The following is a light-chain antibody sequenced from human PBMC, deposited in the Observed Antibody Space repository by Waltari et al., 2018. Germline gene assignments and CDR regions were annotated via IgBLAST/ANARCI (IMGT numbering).Light chain of an antibody. J-gene: IGKJ2*03. CDR1: PSVGHN. CDR2: DAS. Sequence: EIVLTQSPGTLSVSPGERATLFCRASPSVGHNLHWFQQKPGQAPRVLSYDASVWAPGVPARFSGGGSGTEFTLTISRLQSEDFAVYYCQQYNYWPPDSFGQGTKLEIK. V-gene: IGKV3-15*01. CDR3: QQYNYWPPDS.